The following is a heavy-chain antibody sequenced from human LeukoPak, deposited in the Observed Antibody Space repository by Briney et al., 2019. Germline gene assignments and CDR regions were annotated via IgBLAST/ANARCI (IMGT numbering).Heavy chain of an antibody. CDR3: ARQYSSAVARHDWFDP. CDR2: IYYSGST. CDR1: GGSISSHY. D-gene: IGHD6-25*01. V-gene: IGHV4-59*11. Sequence: PSETLSLTCTVSGGSISSHYWSWIRQPPGKGLEWIGYIYYSGSTNYNPSLKSRVTISVDTSKNQFSLKLSSVTAADTAVYYCARQYSSAVARHDWFDPWGQGTLVTVSS. J-gene: IGHJ5*02.